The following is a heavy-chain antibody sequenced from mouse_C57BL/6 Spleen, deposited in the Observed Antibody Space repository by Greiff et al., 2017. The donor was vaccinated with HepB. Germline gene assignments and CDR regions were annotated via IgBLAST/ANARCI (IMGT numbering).Heavy chain of an antibody. CDR1: GYAFTNYL. CDR3: ARSGYDGSRGSYFDY. CDR2: INPGSGGT. J-gene: IGHJ2*01. D-gene: IGHD1-1*01. V-gene: IGHV1-54*01. Sequence: QVQLQQSGAELVRPGTSVKVSCKASGYAFTNYLIEWVKQRPGQGLEWIGVINPGSGGTNYNEKFKGKATLTADKSSSTAYMQLSSLTSEDSAVFYCARSGYDGSRGSYFDYWGKGTTLTVSS.